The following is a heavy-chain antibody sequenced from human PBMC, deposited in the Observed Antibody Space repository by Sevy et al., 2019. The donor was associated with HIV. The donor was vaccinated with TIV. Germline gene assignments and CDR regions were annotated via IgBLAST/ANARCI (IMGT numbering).Heavy chain of an antibody. V-gene: IGHV1-2*02. D-gene: IGHD6-19*01. CDR3: TRVRVLAVAGPDRSYHDGMYV. J-gene: IGHJ6*02. CDR2: INPKNGAT. Sequence: ASVKVSCKSPGYTFIDYYMHWVRQAPGQGLEWVGWINPKNGATDYAQKFQGRVTMTRDTSLSTAYMELRSLRSDDTAVYYCTRVRVLAVAGPDRSYHDGMYVWGQGTTVTLS. CDR1: GYTFIDYY.